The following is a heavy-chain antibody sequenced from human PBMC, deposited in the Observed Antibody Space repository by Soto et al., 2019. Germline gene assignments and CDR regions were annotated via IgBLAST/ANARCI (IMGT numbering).Heavy chain of an antibody. CDR2: IYYRGST. Sequence: QGQLQESGPGVVLPSQTLSLTCTVSGASISSGDHYWTWIRQHPGKVLEWIGYIYYRGSTFYNPSLNRRVTMSIDLSKSQFALILTAVTAADTAVYYWASSPPQDAFDLWGQGAMVIVSS. V-gene: IGHV4-30-4*01. CDR1: GASISSGDHY. D-gene: IGHD3-16*02. CDR3: ASSPPQDAFDL. J-gene: IGHJ3*01.